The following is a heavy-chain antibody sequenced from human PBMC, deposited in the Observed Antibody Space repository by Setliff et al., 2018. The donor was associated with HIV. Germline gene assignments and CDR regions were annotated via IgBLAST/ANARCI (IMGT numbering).Heavy chain of an antibody. Sequence: SETLSLTCTVSGGLISSSGSYCGWIRQPPGRGLEWIGNIYSTRSTYYTLSLESRATISIDTSKNQLSLNVNSVTAAATATYYCATPCSDDDVFGYFRFWGRGTLVTVSS. CDR3: ATPCSDDDVFGYFRF. CDR2: IYSTRST. D-gene: IGHD3-10*01. V-gene: IGHV4-39*01. J-gene: IGHJ1*01. CDR1: GGLISSSGSY.